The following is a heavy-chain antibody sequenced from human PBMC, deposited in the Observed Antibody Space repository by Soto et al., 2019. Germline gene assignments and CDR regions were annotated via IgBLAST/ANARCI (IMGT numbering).Heavy chain of an antibody. Sequence: PAGSLSLSSPASALTFSTYATSWVRPPPGKVLEWVSSISGSGDNTYYADSVKGRFTISRDNSKNTLFLQMNSLRAEDTAVYYCATRKYAGNYYYGMDVWGQGTTVTVSS. J-gene: IGHJ6*02. V-gene: IGHV3-23*01. CDR3: ATRKYAGNYYYGMDV. D-gene: IGHD2-2*01. CDR2: ISGSGDNT. CDR1: ALTFSTYA.